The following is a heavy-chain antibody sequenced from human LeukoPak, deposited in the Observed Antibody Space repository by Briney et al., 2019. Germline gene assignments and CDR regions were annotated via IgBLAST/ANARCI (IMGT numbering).Heavy chain of an antibody. Sequence: KGGESLKISCKVSGYSFTSYCIGWVRQMPGKGLEWMGIIYPGDSGPTYSLSFQGQVTISVDKSINTAYLQWSSLQASDTAMYYCGMSGDRVPLQDDVFDVWGQGTMVTVST. D-gene: IGHD1-26*01. CDR2: IYPGDSGP. CDR3: GMSGDRVPLQDDVFDV. V-gene: IGHV5-51*01. CDR1: GYSFTSYC. J-gene: IGHJ3*01.